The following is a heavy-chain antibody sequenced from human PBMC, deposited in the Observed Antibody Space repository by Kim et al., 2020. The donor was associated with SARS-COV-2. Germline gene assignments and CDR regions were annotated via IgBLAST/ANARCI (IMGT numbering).Heavy chain of an antibody. D-gene: IGHD2-2*01. Sequence: GGSLRLSCAASGFIFGSFSMNWVRQAPGKGLEWVSSITSGSSDMFYADSVKGRFTISRDNTKNSLYLQMDSLRAEDTALYYCTRRDAVKFVYWGQGALVTVSS. CDR3: TRRDAVKFVY. V-gene: IGHV3-21*06. CDR1: GFIFGSFS. CDR2: ITSGSSDM. J-gene: IGHJ4*02.